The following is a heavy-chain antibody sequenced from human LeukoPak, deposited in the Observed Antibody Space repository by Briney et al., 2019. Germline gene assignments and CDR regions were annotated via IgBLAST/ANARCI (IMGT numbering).Heavy chain of an antibody. D-gene: IGHD1-14*01. V-gene: IGHV3-21*01. CDR2: ISSSSSYI. J-gene: IGHJ4*02. CDR1: GFTFSSYS. CDR3: ARGFRTGFDY. Sequence: PGGSLRLSCAASGFTFSSYSMNWVRQAPGKGPEWVSSISSSSSYIYYADSVKGRSTISRDNAKNSLYLQMNSLRAEDTAVYYCARGFRTGFDYWGQGTLVTVSS.